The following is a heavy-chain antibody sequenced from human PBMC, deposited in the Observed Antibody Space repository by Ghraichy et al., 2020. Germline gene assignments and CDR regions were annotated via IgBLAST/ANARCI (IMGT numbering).Heavy chain of an antibody. Sequence: GGSLRLSCAASGFNFIDYAMTWVRQAPGKGLEWVSTVSSNSAYIYYADSVKGRFTISRDNAKNSVYLQMSGLRADDTAVYYCARDAGMGSSATGWFDPWGQGTLVTVSS. CDR3: ARDAGMGSSATGWFDP. CDR1: GFNFIDYA. J-gene: IGHJ5*02. CDR2: VSSNSAYI. D-gene: IGHD6-25*01. V-gene: IGHV3-21*01.